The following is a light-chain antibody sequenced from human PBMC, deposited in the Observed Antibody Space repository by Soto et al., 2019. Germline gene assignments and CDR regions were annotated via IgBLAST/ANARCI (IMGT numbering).Light chain of an antibody. J-gene: IGKJ1*01. V-gene: IGKV3-15*01. CDR2: DAS. CDR3: PQRQSLPRR. Sequence: SMSVAALSSKTGDRVTLSCRASQSVRTNLAWYQHKPGQAPRLLIFDASTRATNIPARFTGSGSGTEFTLTISYVQPEDCAVYYCPQRQSLPRRFGQGA. CDR1: QSVRTN.